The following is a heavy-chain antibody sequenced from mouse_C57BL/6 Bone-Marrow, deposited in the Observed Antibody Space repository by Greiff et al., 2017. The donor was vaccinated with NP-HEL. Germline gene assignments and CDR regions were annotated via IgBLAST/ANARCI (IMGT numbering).Heavy chain of an antibody. Sequence: EVKLVESGGDLVKPGGSLKLSCAASGFTFSSYAMSWVRQTPEKRLEWVATISDGGSYTYYPDNVKGRFTISRDNAKNNLYLQMSHLKSEDTAMYYCARAPVYYFDYWGQGTTLTVSS. CDR1: GFTFSSYA. CDR2: ISDGGSYT. CDR3: ARAPVYYFDY. V-gene: IGHV5-4*03. J-gene: IGHJ2*01.